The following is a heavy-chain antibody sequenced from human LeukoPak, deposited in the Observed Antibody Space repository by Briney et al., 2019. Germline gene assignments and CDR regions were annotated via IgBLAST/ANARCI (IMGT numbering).Heavy chain of an antibody. CDR2: IYYSVRT. Sequence: NSSETLSLTCSVSGASISSRYWSWIRQPPGKGLEWIGYIYYSVRTNYNPSLKSRVTISVDMPNNQFSLKMSSVTAADTAVYYCARTGDGYNYYNYYYMDVWGKGTTVTVTS. CDR1: GASISSRY. V-gene: IGHV4-59*11. CDR3: ARTGDGYNYYNYYYMDV. D-gene: IGHD5-24*01. J-gene: IGHJ6*03.